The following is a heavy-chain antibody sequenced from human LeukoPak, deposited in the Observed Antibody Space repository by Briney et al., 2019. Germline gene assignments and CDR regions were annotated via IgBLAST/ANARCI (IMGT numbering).Heavy chain of an antibody. CDR1: GLPFSSYS. Sequence: PGGSLRLSCALSGLPFSSYSMNWVRQAPGKGLEWVASISRSSSYIYYADSVKRRFTISRDNAKNSLYLQMNSLRAEDTAVYYCAREAVVFWSGYSETGNWFDPWGQGTLVTVSS. D-gene: IGHD3-3*01. V-gene: IGHV3-21*01. CDR2: ISRSSSYI. CDR3: AREAVVFWSGYSETGNWFDP. J-gene: IGHJ5*02.